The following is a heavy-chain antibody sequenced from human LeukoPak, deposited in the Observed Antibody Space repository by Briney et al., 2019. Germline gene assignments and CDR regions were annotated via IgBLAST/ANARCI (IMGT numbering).Heavy chain of an antibody. J-gene: IGHJ4*02. CDR2: IYYSGST. CDR1: SGSISSGDYY. V-gene: IGHV4-30-4*01. Sequence: SQTLSLTCTVSSGSISSGDYYWSWIRQPPGKGLEWIGYIYYSGSTYYNPSLKGRVTISVDTSKNQFSLKLSSVTAADTAVYYCARRGSSSWKQPVDYWGQGTLVTVSS. D-gene: IGHD6-13*01. CDR3: ARRGSSSWKQPVDY.